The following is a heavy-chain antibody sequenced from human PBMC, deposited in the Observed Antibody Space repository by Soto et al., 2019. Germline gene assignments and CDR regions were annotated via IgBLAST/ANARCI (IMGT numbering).Heavy chain of an antibody. V-gene: IGHV1-18*01. CDR2: ISAYNGNT. CDR1: GYTFTSYG. Sequence: ASVKVSCKASGYTFTSYGISWVRQAPGQGLEWMGWISAYNGNTNYAQKLQGRVTMTTDTSTSTAYMELRSLRSDDTAVYYCARDLGYSGYESDFDYWGQGTLVTVSS. D-gene: IGHD5-12*01. CDR3: ARDLGYSGYESDFDY. J-gene: IGHJ4*02.